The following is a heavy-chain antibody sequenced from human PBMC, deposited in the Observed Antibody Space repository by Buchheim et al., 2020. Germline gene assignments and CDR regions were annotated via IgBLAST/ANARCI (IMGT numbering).Heavy chain of an antibody. J-gene: IGHJ6*03. CDR1: GFTFDDSG. CDR3: AKDLRDIVVVPAARAIYYYYMDV. CDR2: ISGSGGST. Sequence: EVQLVESGGGVVRPWGSLRLSCAASGFTFDDSGMTWVRQAPGKGLEWVSAISGSGGSTYYADSVKGRFTISRDNSKNTLYLQMNSLRAEDTAVYYCAKDLRDIVVVPAARAIYYYYMDVWDKGTT. V-gene: IGHV3-23*04. D-gene: IGHD2-2*01.